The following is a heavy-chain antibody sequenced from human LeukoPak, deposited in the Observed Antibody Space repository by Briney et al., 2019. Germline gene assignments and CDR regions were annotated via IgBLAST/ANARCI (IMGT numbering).Heavy chain of an antibody. D-gene: IGHD3-22*01. CDR1: GFTFSSYA. V-gene: IGHV3-7*03. Sequence: GGSLRLSCAASGFTFSSYAMSWVRQAPGKGLEWVANIKQDGSEKYYVDSVKGRFTISRDNAKNLLYLQMNSLKTEDTAVYYCTTDRYYYDSSDLDAFDIWGQGTMVTVSS. CDR3: TTDRYYYDSSDLDAFDI. J-gene: IGHJ3*02. CDR2: IKQDGSEK.